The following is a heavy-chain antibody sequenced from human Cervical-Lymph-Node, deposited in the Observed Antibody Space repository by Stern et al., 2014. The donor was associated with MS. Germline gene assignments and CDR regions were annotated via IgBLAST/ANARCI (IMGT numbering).Heavy chain of an antibody. CDR1: GFTFSSYS. V-gene: IGHV3-21*01. D-gene: IGHD6-13*01. CDR2: ISSSSSYI. CDR3: ARPHTDSSSWANFDY. J-gene: IGHJ4*02. Sequence: VQLVESGGGLVKPGGSLRLSCAASGFTFSSYSMNWVRQAPGKGLEWVSSISSSSSYIYYADSVKGRFTISRDNAKNSLYLQMNSLRAEDTAVYYCARPHTDSSSWANFDYWGQGTLVTVSS.